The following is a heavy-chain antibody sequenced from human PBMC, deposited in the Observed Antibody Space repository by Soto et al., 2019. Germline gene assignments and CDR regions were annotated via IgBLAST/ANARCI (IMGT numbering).Heavy chain of an antibody. D-gene: IGHD4-17*01. V-gene: IGHV4-30-2*01. CDR3: ARGGDGDYNY. CDR2: IYHSGST. CDR1: GGSISSGGYS. Sequence: QLQLQESGSGLVKPSQTLSLTCAVSGGSISSGGYSWSWIRQPPGKVLEWIGYIYHSGSTYYNPSLKRRVTISVDSSKNQFSLKLSSVTAAETAVYYCARGGDGDYNYWGQGTLVTVSS. J-gene: IGHJ4*02.